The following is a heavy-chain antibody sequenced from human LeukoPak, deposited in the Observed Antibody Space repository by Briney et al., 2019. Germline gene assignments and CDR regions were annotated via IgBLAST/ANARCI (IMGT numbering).Heavy chain of an antibody. CDR3: ARLTPPGGVGFWSGYAHNWFDP. J-gene: IGHJ5*02. D-gene: IGHD3-3*01. V-gene: IGHV4-34*01. CDR2: INHSGST. CDR1: GGSFSGYY. Sequence: PSETLSLTCAVYGGSFSGYYWSWIRQPPGKGLEWIGEINHSGSTNYNPSLKSRVTISVDTSKNQFSLKLSSVTAADTAVYYCARLTPPGGVGFWSGYAHNWFDPWGQGTLVTVSS.